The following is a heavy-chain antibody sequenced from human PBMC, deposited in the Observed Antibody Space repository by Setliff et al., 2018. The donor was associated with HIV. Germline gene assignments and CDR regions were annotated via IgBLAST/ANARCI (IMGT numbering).Heavy chain of an antibody. D-gene: IGHD3-16*01. CDR3: ARQFWMLTTLYFDS. Sequence: PSETLSLTCTVSGGSISTSRYYWGWIRQPPGKGLEWIGSINYRGNTYYNPSLKSRAAISVGTSKNQVSLKLSSVTAADTAVYYCARQFWMLTTLYFDSLGPGTLVTVSS. V-gene: IGHV4-39*01. CDR1: GGSISTSRYY. J-gene: IGHJ4*02. CDR2: INYRGNT.